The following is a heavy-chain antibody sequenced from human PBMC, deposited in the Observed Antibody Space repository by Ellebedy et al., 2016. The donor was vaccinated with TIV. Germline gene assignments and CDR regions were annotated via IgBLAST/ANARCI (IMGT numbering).Heavy chain of an antibody. CDR2: IIPILGTP. CDR1: RGTFSSYV. CDR3: ARVDQWQGFDP. V-gene: IGHV1-69*04. Sequence: SVKVSXKASRGTFSSYVFSWVRQAPGQGLEWMGRIIPILGTPNYAQNFQGRVTITADKSTSTVYMELSNLRFDDTAIYYCARVDQWQGFDPWGQGTLVTVSS. D-gene: IGHD6-19*01. J-gene: IGHJ5*02.